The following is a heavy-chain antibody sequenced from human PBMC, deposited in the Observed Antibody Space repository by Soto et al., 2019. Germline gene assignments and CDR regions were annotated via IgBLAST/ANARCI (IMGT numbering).Heavy chain of an antibody. V-gene: IGHV2-5*02. Sequence: QITLKESGPTLVKPTQTLTLTCTFSGFSLSTSGVGVAWIRQPPGQALEWLALFYWDDDKPYSPSLKSRLTIIKDTSKNQVVLTMTNMDPVDTGTYYCAHKGGRGAGMDVWGQGTTVTVSS. CDR1: GFSLSTSGVG. D-gene: IGHD2-15*01. J-gene: IGHJ6*02. CDR2: FYWDDDK. CDR3: AHKGGRGAGMDV.